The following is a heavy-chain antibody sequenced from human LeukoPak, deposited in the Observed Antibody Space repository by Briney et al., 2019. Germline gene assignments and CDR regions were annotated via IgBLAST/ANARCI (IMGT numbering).Heavy chain of an antibody. D-gene: IGHD1-26*01. CDR3: AREGFNREIDI. J-gene: IGHJ3*02. Sequence: SETLSLTCTDPGGSLSSGSHYWSSVRQPAGTGLEWIGRIYTSGSTNYNPSLKSRVTISVDTSKNQFSLKLSSVTAADTAVYYCAREGFNREIDIWGQGTMVTVSS. CDR2: IYTSGST. V-gene: IGHV4-61*02. CDR1: GGSLSSGSHY.